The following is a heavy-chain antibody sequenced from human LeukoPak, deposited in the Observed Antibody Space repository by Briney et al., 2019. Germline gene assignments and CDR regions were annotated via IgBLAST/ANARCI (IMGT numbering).Heavy chain of an antibody. J-gene: IGHJ6*03. CDR1: GGSIRSYY. CDR2: VHYSRST. CDR3: ARTYYGSGSLYYYYYYMDV. Sequence: SETLSLTCTVSGGSIRSYYWSWIRQPPGKGLEWIGYVHYSRSTNYNPSLKSRVTISVDTSKNQFSLKLSSVTPADAAVYYCARTYYGSGSLYYYYYYMDVWGKGTTVTVSS. V-gene: IGHV4-59*01. D-gene: IGHD3-10*01.